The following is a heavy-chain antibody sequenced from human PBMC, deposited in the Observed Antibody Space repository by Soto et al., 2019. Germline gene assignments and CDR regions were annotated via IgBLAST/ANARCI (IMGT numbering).Heavy chain of an antibody. V-gene: IGHV1-18*01. J-gene: IGHJ6*02. CDR2: ISAYNGNT. Sequence: HAPKQGLEWMGWISAYNGNTNYAQKLQGRVTMTTDTSTSTAYMELRSLRSDDTAVYYCARDSSGQGDYYYYGMDVWGQGTTVTVSS. D-gene: IGHD3-22*01. CDR3: ARDSSGQGDYYYYGMDV.